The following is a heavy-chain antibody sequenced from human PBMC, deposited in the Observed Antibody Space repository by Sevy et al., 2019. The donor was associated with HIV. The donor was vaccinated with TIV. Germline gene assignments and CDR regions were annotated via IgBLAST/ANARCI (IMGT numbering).Heavy chain of an antibody. V-gene: IGHV3-21*01. Sequence: GESLKISCAASGFTFSSYSMNWVRQAPGKGLEWVSSISSSSSYIYYADSVKGRFTISRDNAKNSLYLQMNSLRAEDTAVYYCARHPRIAAAGTKAEYFQHWGQGTLVTVSS. CDR3: ARHPRIAAAGTKAEYFQH. CDR1: GFTFSSYS. CDR2: ISSSSSYI. J-gene: IGHJ1*01. D-gene: IGHD6-13*01.